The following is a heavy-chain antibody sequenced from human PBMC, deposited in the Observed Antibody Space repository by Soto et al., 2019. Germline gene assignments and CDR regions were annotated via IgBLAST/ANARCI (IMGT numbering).Heavy chain of an antibody. CDR2: ISSSGRTI. D-gene: IGHD1-20*01. V-gene: IGHV3-48*03. CDR1: GFTFSSYE. J-gene: IGHJ4*02. Sequence: GGSLRLSCAASGFTFSSYEMNWVRQAPGKRLEWVSYISSSGRTIYYADSVKGRFTISRDNAKNSLYLQMNSLRAEDTAVYYCARSGYNWNDGARGYFDYWGQGTLVTVSS. CDR3: ARSGYNWNDGARGYFDY.